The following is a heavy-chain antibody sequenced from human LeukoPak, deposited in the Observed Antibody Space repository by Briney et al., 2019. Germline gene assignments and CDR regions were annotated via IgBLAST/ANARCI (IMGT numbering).Heavy chain of an antibody. CDR3: ARDLGQYYDTSDNWFDP. CDR1: GFTFSNYW. CDR2: INSDGINT. D-gene: IGHD3-22*01. Sequence: GGSLRLSCAASGFTFSNYWMHWVRQAPGKGLVWVSRINSDGINTSYADSVKGRFTISGDNAKNTLNLQMNSLRAEDTAVYYCARDLGQYYDTSDNWFDPWGQGTLVTVSS. J-gene: IGHJ5*02. V-gene: IGHV3-74*01.